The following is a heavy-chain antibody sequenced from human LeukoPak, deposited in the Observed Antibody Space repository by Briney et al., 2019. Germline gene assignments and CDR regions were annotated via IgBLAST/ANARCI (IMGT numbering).Heavy chain of an antibody. J-gene: IGHJ3*01. Sequence: GGSLRLSCAVSGFTFSGFWMSWSHQAPGKGLEWVASINSDGSEGYYADVVKGRFTISRDNAKNSLYLQINSLRAEDTAVYYCARSSYSSPSSVWGQGTMVTVSS. V-gene: IGHV3-7*03. CDR2: INSDGSEG. D-gene: IGHD6-6*01. CDR1: GFTFSGFW. CDR3: ARSSYSSPSSV.